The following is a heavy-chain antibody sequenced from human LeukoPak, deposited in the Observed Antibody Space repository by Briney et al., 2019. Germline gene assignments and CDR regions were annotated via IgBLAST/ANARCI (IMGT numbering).Heavy chain of an antibody. V-gene: IGHV3-11*04. Sequence: GGSLRLSCAASGFTFSDYYMSWIRQAPGKGLEWVSYISRSGSTIYYADSVKGRFTISRDNAKNSLYLQMNSLRAEDTAVYYCARGVNVLRYFDWLDPYYYYYYYMDVWGKGTTVTVSS. CDR3: ARGVNVLRYFDWLDPYYYYYYYMDV. D-gene: IGHD3-9*01. J-gene: IGHJ6*03. CDR2: ISRSGSTI. CDR1: GFTFSDYY.